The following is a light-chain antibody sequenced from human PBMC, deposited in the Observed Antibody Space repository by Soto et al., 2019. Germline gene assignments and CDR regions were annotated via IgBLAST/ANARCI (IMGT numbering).Light chain of an antibody. J-gene: IGKJ5*01. CDR1: QSVSSN. CDR2: DTS. CDR3: QQYSNWPPIT. V-gene: IGKV3-15*01. Sequence: EMAMTQSPATLSVSPGERATISYLASQSVSSNLAWYQQKPGQAPRLLIYDTSTRATGIPARFSGSGSGTEFTLTISSLQSEDFAVYYCQQYSNWPPITFGQGTRLEIK.